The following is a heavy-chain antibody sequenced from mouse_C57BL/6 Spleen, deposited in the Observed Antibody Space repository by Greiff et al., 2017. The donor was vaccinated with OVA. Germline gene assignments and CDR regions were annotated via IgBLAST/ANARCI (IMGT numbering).Heavy chain of an antibody. J-gene: IGHJ4*01. V-gene: IGHV1-61*01. CDR1: GYTFTSYW. CDR3: ARRGGSFPYYAMDY. Sequence: QVQLQQPGAELVRPGSSVKLSCKASGYTFTSYWMDWVKQRPGQGLEWIGNIYPSDSETHYNQKFKDKATLTVDKSSSTAYLQLSRLTSEDSAVYYCARRGGSFPYYAMDYWGQGTSVTVSS. D-gene: IGHD1-1*01. CDR2: IYPSDSET.